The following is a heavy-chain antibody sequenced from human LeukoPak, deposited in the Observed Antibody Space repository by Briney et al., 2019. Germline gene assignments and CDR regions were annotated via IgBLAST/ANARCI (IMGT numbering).Heavy chain of an antibody. D-gene: IGHD3-3*01. J-gene: IGHJ3*02. CDR3: TREGGEGDYTAFDI. CDR1: GFTFRGSA. Sequence: GGSLRLSCATSGFTFRGSAIQWGRQASGKGREWVGRIREKSSKYTTEYAASVRGRFVISRDDSKDSGVLYKNSLETEDTAVYYCTREGGEGDYTAFDIWGQGTMVTVSS. CDR2: IREKSSKYTT. V-gene: IGHV3-73*01.